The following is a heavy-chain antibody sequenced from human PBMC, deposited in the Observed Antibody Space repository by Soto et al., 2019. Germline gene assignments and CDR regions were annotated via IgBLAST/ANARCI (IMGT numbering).Heavy chain of an antibody. Sequence: QVQLVQSETEVKKPGASVKVSCKASGYIFTNYDITWVRQAPGQGLEWMGWVSGYTGNTKYAQKFQDRVTMTTDTSTSTVYMEPRSLRSDDTAVYYRAGFGSAPYYYYGVDVWGQGTTVFVSS. D-gene: IGHD3-10*01. J-gene: IGHJ6*02. V-gene: IGHV1-18*01. CDR2: VSGYTGNT. CDR3: AGFGSAPYYYYGVDV. CDR1: GYIFTNYD.